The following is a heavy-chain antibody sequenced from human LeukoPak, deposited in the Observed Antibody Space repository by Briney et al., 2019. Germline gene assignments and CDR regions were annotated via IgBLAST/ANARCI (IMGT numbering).Heavy chain of an antibody. V-gene: IGHV3-30*02. CDR3: AKDSGAGYYDSSGYGPLDY. Sequence: GGSLRLSCAASGFTFSSYGMHWVRQAPGKGLEWVAFIRYDGSNKYYADSVKGRFTISRDNSKNTLYLQMNSLRAEDTAVYYCAKDSGAGYYDSSGYGPLDYWGQGTLVTVSS. CDR2: IRYDGSNK. CDR1: GFTFSSYG. D-gene: IGHD3-22*01. J-gene: IGHJ4*02.